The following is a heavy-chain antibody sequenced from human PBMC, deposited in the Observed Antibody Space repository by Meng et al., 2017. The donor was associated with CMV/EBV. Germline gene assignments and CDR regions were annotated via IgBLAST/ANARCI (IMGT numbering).Heavy chain of an antibody. Sequence: SCASSCSISSSYIRNLVRQAPGKGLEWGSYISSSSSTIYYTDSVKGQFTISSNNAKNSLYLQMNSLRAEDAAVYYYARDRGEYSSSDGYYFYGMDVWGQGTTVTVSS. CDR1: CSISSSYI. CDR3: ARDRGEYSSSDGYYFYGMDV. V-gene: IGHV3-48*04. J-gene: IGHJ6*02. D-gene: IGHD6-6*01. CDR2: ISSSSSTI.